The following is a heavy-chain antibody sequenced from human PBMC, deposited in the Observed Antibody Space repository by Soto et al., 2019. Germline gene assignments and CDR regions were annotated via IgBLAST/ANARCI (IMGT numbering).Heavy chain of an antibody. CDR3: ARSLELHYYDYYMDV. CDR1: GGSISSYY. V-gene: IGHV4-59*08. J-gene: IGHJ6*03. D-gene: IGHD1-26*01. Sequence: QVQLQESGPGLVKPSETLSLTCTVSGGSISSYYWSWIRQPPGKGLEWIGYIYYSGRTNYNPSLKSRVSLLVATSNNQLALKLGAVTYADTAEYYGARSLELHYYDYYMDVWGKVTTVT. CDR2: IYYSGRT.